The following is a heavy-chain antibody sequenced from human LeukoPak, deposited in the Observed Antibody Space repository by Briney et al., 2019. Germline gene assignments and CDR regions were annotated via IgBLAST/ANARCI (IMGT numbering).Heavy chain of an antibody. J-gene: IGHJ4*02. Sequence: GGSLRLSCVASGFTFSSYSMNWVRQAPGKGLEWVSSISSSSSYIYYADSVKGRFTISRDNAKNSLYLQMNSLRAENTAVYYCVRDRYCSSTSCYIDYWGQGTLVTVSS. CDR2: ISSSSSYI. CDR3: VRDRYCSSTSCYIDY. D-gene: IGHD2-2*02. CDR1: GFTFSSYS. V-gene: IGHV3-21*01.